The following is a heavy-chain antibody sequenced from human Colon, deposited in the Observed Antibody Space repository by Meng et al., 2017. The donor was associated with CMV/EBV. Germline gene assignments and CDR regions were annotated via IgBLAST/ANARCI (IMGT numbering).Heavy chain of an antibody. CDR3: ARSPIPAALNWFDP. V-gene: IGHV1-69*13. J-gene: IGHJ5*02. D-gene: IGHD2-2*01. CDR1: GGPFNSNA. Sequence: SVKVSCKMSGGPFNSNAISWVRQAPGQGLEWMGGLIPIFGTPKYAQKFQGRVTITADASTTTMYMELTSLTSDDTAVYYCARSPIPAALNWFDPWGQGTLVTVSS. CDR2: LIPIFGTP.